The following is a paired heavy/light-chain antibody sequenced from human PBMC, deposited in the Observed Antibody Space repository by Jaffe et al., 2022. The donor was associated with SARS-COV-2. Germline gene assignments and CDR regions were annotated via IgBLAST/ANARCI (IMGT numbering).Heavy chain of an antibody. CDR1: GFTFSHYE. D-gene: IGHD2-2*01. CDR2: TSYDGSGK. J-gene: IGHJ4*02. CDR3: ARGGGPGVPAAPFDY. V-gene: IGHV3-30-3*01. Sequence: QVQLVETGGGVVQPGRSLRLSCAASGFTFSHYEMHWVRQGPGKGLEWVAVTSYDGSGKYYSDSVKGRFIISRDTPKNTLYLQMDGLIPEDTAVYYCARGGGPGVPAAPFDYWGQGTLVTVSS.
Light chain of an antibody. V-gene: IGKV1-5*03. CDR3: QQYNSYATWT. CDR1: QSISSW. CDR2: EAS. Sequence: DVQMTQSPSTLSASVGDRVTITCRASQSISSWLAWYQHKPGKAPKVLIYEASNLENGVPSRFSGSGSGTEFTLTISSLQPDDFATYYCQQYNSYATWTFGQGTKVEIK. J-gene: IGKJ1*01.